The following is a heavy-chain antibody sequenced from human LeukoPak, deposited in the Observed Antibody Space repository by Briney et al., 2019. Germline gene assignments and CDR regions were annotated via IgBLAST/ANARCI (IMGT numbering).Heavy chain of an antibody. V-gene: IGHV3-30*02. CDR1: GFSFTRFG. CDR3: ARDPLPYDGNDY. D-gene: IGHD3-22*01. Sequence: GGSLRLSCAASGFSFTRFGMQWVRQAPGKGLEWVTFIRSDGSIKYYADSVKGRFTISRDNSKKTLYLQMNSLRAEDTAVYYCARDPLPYDGNDYWGQGTLVTVSS. CDR2: IRSDGSIK. J-gene: IGHJ4*02.